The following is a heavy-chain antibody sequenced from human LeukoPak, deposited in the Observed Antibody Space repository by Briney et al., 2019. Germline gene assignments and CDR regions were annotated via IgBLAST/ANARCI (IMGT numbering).Heavy chain of an antibody. V-gene: IGHV1-69*13. CDR3: ARDGYGDYTRDAFDI. CDR2: IIPIFGTA. J-gene: IGHJ3*02. D-gene: IGHD4-17*01. Sequence: RASVKVSCKASGGTFSSYAISWGRQAPGQGLEWMGGIIPIFGTANYAQKFQGRVTITADESTSTAYMELSSLRSEDTAVYYCARDGYGDYTRDAFDIWGQGTMVTVSS. CDR1: GGTFSSYA.